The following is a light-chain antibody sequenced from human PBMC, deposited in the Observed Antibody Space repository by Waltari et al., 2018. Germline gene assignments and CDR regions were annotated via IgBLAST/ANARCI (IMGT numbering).Light chain of an antibody. CDR3: QEYDSLPVT. CDR2: KAS. V-gene: IGKV1-5*03. J-gene: IGKJ4*01. Sequence: DIQITQSPSTLSASVGDRVNINCRASQSVKNNLAWYQQKPGKAPKVLIHKASRLESVVPSRFSGSGYGTEFTLTISSLQPDDFATYYCQEYDSLPVTFGGGPKVEIK. CDR1: QSVKNN.